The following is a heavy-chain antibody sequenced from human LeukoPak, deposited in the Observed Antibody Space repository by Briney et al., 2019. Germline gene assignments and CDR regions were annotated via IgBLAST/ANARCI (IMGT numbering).Heavy chain of an antibody. D-gene: IGHD5-18*01. CDR2: IWYDGSNK. V-gene: IGHV3-33*01. CDR1: GFTFSSYG. Sequence: GRSLRLSCAASGFTFSSYGMHWVRQAPGKGLEWVAVIWYDGSNKYYADSVKGRFTISRDNSKNTLYLQMNSLRAEDTAVYYCVRAFGYSYGSTYFDYWGQGTLVTVSS. CDR3: VRAFGYSYGSTYFDY. J-gene: IGHJ4*02.